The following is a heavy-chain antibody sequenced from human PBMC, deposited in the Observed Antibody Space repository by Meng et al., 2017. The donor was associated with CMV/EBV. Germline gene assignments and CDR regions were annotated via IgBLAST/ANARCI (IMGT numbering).Heavy chain of an antibody. J-gene: IGHJ6*02. CDR3: ARGGVTIFGVARGYYYGMDV. CDR1: GYTFTGYY. Sequence: ASVKVSCKASGYTFTGYYMHWVRQAPGQGLEWMGWINPNSGGTNYAQKFQGRVTMTRDTPISTAYMELSRLRSDDTAVYYCARGGVTIFGVARGYYYGMDVWGQGTMVTVSS. V-gene: IGHV1-2*02. CDR2: INPNSGGT. D-gene: IGHD3-3*01.